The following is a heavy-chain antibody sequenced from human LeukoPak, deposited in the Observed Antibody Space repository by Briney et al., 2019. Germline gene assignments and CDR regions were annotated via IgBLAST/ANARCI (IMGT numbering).Heavy chain of an antibody. Sequence: GASVKVSCKTSGYIFSGYFIHWVRQAPGQGLEFMGWINPNSGGTNYAQKFQGRVIMTRDTSTGTAYMELSSLRYDDTAVYYCATNILVRDIINWFDPWGQGTLVTVSS. D-gene: IGHD3-10*01. CDR1: GYIFSGYF. J-gene: IGHJ5*02. CDR3: ATNILVRDIINWFDP. V-gene: IGHV1-2*02. CDR2: INPNSGGT.